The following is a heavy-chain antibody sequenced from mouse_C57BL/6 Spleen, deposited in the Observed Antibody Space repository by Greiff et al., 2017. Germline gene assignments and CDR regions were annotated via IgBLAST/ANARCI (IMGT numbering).Heavy chain of an antibody. CDR2: IDPSDSET. J-gene: IGHJ1*03. Sequence: QVQLQQPGAELVRPGSSVKLSCKASGYTFTSYWMHWVKQRPIQGLEWIGNIDPSDSETHYNQKFKDKATLTVDKSSSTAYMQLSSLTSEDSAVYYCARPYDYGSRSGYFDVWGTGTTVTVSS. CDR3: ARPYDYGSRSGYFDV. V-gene: IGHV1-52*01. D-gene: IGHD1-1*01. CDR1: GYTFTSYW.